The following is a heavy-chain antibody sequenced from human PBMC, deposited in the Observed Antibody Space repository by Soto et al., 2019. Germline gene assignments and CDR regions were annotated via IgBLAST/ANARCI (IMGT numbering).Heavy chain of an antibody. CDR1: GYTFTSYG. J-gene: IGHJ6*03. CDR3: ARAPSIVVVPAEDYYYYYYMDV. D-gene: IGHD2-2*01. CDR2: ISAYNGNT. V-gene: IGHV1-18*01. Sequence: GASVKVSCKASGYTFTSYGSSWVRQAPGQGLEWMGWISAYNGNTNYAQKLQGRVTMTTDTSTSTAYMELRSLRSDDTAVYYCARAPSIVVVPAEDYYYYYYMDVWGKGTTVTVSS.